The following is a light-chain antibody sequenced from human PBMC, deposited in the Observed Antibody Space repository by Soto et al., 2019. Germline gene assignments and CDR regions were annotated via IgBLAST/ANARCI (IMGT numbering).Light chain of an antibody. J-gene: IGKJ4*01. CDR1: QNINTN. Sequence: EILMTQSPATLSVSPGERATLSCRASQNINTNLAWYQQKPGQAPRLLIYGASTRATGVPARFSGSGSGTEFIFTISSLQSEDFAVYYCQQYNNWPPLTFGGGTKVEIK. V-gene: IGKV3-15*01. CDR2: GAS. CDR3: QQYNNWPPLT.